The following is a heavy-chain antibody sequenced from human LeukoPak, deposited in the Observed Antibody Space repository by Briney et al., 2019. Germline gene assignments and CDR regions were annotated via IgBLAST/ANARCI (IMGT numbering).Heavy chain of an antibody. CDR1: GFTVSSNF. Sequence: GGSLRLSCAASGFTVSSNFMSWVRQAPGKGLEWVSLIYRGGSTYYADSVKGRFTISRDNSKNKLYLQMNSLRAEDTAVYYCARDAAAQQLGHYFDYWGQGTLVTVSS. CDR2: IYRGGST. D-gene: IGHD6-13*01. V-gene: IGHV3-53*01. J-gene: IGHJ4*02. CDR3: ARDAAAQQLGHYFDY.